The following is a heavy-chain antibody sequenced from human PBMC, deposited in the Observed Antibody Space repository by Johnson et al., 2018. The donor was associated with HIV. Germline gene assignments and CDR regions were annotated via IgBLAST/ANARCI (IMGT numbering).Heavy chain of an antibody. CDR2: ISYDGSNK. J-gene: IGHJ3*02. V-gene: IGHV3-30*04. Sequence: QVQLVESGGGVVQPGRSMRLSCAASGFTFSSYAMHWVRQAPGKGLEWVAVISYDGSNKYYADSVKGRFTLSRDNSKKTLYLQMKSLGAEDTAVHYCAKDLVSTYDYVWGSYRSDAFDIWGQGTMVTVSS. D-gene: IGHD3-16*02. CDR3: AKDLVSTYDYVWGSYRSDAFDI. CDR1: GFTFSSYA.